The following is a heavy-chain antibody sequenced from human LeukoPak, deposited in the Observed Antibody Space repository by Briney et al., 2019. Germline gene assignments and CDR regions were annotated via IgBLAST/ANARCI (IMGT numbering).Heavy chain of an antibody. D-gene: IGHD1-14*01. CDR1: GYSFTSYW. CDR2: IDPSDSYT. CDR3: ARQRASPDNRFDY. Sequence: PGESLRISCKASGYSFTSYWITWVRQMPGKGLEWMGKIDPSDSYTNYSPSFQGHVTISTDKSISTAYLQWSSLKASDTSMYYCARQRASPDNRFDYWGQGTLVTVSS. V-gene: IGHV5-10-1*01. J-gene: IGHJ4*02.